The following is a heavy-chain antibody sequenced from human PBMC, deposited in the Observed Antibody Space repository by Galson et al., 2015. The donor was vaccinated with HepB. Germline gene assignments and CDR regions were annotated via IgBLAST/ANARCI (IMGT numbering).Heavy chain of an antibody. J-gene: IGHJ3*02. CDR3: AREMTTNDGFDI. Sequence: SVKVSCKASGYTFSSYAINWVRQAPGQGLEWMGWISVDDDNTNYAQRLQDRLTMSTDTSTNTAYMEPRSLRSDDTAVYYCAREMTTNDGFDIWGQGTMVTVSS. CDR1: GYTFSSYA. CDR2: ISVDDDNT. V-gene: IGHV1-18*01. D-gene: IGHD5-24*01.